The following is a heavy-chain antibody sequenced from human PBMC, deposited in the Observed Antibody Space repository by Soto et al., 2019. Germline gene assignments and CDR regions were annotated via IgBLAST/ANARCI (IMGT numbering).Heavy chain of an antibody. CDR1: GYSFTSYW. J-gene: IGHJ4*02. Sequence: GESLKISCKGSGYSFTSYWIGWVRQMPGKGLEWMGIIYPGDSDTRYSPSFQGQVTISADKSISTAYLQMNGLRAEDTAIYYCVRWYYYDTSRYFDYWGQGTLVTVSS. CDR2: IYPGDSDT. V-gene: IGHV5-51*01. CDR3: VRWYYYDTSRYFDY. D-gene: IGHD3-22*01.